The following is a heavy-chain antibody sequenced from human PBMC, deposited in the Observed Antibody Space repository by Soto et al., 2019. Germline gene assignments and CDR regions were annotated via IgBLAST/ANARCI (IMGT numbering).Heavy chain of an antibody. CDR1: GFTFSGSA. D-gene: IGHD3-22*01. V-gene: IGHV3-73*01. CDR2: IRSKANSYAT. J-gene: IGHJ6*02. CDR3: TILYPDDSSCYYYFGYYYGMDV. Sequence: GGSLRLSCAASGFTFSGSAMHWVRQASGKGLEWVGRIRSKANSYATAYAASGKGRFTISRDDSKNTAYLQMNSLKTEDTAVYYCTILYPDDSSCYYYFGYYYGMDVWGQGTTVTVSS.